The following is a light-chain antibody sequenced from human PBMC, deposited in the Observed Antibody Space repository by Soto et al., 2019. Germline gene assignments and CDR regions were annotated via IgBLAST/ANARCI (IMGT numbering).Light chain of an antibody. CDR1: SSDVGGYNS. V-gene: IGLV2-8*01. J-gene: IGLJ1*01. Sequence: QSVLTQPPSASGSPGQSVTISCTGTSSDVGGYNSVSWYQQHPGKAPRLMIYGVTKRPSGVPDRFSGSKSGNTASLTVSGLQAEDEADYYCSSYAGSNNYVFGTGTKVTVL. CDR2: GVT. CDR3: SSYAGSNNYV.